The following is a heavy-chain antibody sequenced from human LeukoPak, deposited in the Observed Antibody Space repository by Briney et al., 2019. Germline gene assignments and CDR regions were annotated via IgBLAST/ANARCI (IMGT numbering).Heavy chain of an antibody. V-gene: IGHV4-39*07. Sequence: PSETLSLTCTVSGGSINTRRYYWGWIRQPPGKGLEWIGSVYYSGNTYYNPSLRSRVTMSADTSKNQFSLKVTSVTAADTAVYYCARNQGDSSDHYLDYWGQGTLVTVSS. CDR3: ARNQGDSSDHYLDY. J-gene: IGHJ4*02. CDR1: GGSINTRRYY. D-gene: IGHD3-22*01. CDR2: VYYSGNT.